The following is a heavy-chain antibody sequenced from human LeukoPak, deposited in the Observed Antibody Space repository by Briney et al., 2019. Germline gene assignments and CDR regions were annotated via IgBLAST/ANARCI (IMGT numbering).Heavy chain of an antibody. CDR3: ATLSPDCSSTSCRDY. Sequence: GGPVTLPCAAWGFTCYSFSMMWPPHARGKAREGVPSISSGRSNIYYADSVEGRLTISRDNAENSLYLQMKSLSAEDTAVYYCATLSPDCSSTSCRDYWGQGTLVTVSS. V-gene: IGHV3-21*01. CDR2: ISSGRSNI. D-gene: IGHD2-2*01. CDR1: GFTCYSFS. J-gene: IGHJ4*02.